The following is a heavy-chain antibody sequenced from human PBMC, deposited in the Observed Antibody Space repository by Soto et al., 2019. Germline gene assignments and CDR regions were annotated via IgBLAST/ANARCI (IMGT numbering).Heavy chain of an antibody. CDR2: IWYDGSNK. V-gene: IGHV3-33*01. D-gene: IGHD3-3*01. CDR1: GFTFSSYG. Sequence: GGSLRLSCAASGFTFSSYGMHWVRQAPGKGLEWVAVIWYDGSNKYYADSVKGRFTISRDNSKNTLYLQMNSLRAEDTAVYYCAREMDYDFWSGFGYGMDVWGQGTTVTVSS. J-gene: IGHJ6*02. CDR3: AREMDYDFWSGFGYGMDV.